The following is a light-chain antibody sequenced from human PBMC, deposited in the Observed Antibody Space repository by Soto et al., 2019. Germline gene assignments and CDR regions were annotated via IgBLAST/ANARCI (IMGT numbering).Light chain of an antibody. CDR3: QQYNNWPPT. J-gene: IGKJ5*01. Sequence: EIVVTPSSATLHLSRRESATLSSPASQTVSSNLAWYQQKPGQAPKLLIYGASTRATGIPARFSGSGSGTEFTLTISRLQAEDFAVYYCQQYNNWPPTFGEGTRLDIK. V-gene: IGKV3-15*01. CDR2: GAS. CDR1: QTVSSN.